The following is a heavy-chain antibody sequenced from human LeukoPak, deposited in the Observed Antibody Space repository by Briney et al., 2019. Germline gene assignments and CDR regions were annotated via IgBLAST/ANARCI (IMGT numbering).Heavy chain of an antibody. CDR2: INHSGST. V-gene: IGHV4-34*01. CDR3: ARDDGSSWYAPVY. Sequence: SETLSLTCAVYGASFSGYYWSWIRQPPGKGLEWIGEINHSGSTNYNPSLKSRVTISVDTSKNQFSLKLSSVTAEDTAVYYCARDDGSSWYAPVYWGQGTLVTVSS. D-gene: IGHD6-13*01. J-gene: IGHJ4*02. CDR1: GASFSGYY.